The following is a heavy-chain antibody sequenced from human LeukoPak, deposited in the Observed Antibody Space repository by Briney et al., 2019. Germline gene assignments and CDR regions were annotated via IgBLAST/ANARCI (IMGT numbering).Heavy chain of an antibody. CDR2: ISGSGDST. Sequence: PGGSLRLSCAASGFTFSSYAMSWVRQAPGKGLEWVSAISGSGDSTYFADSVKGRFTISRDNSKNTLYLQMSSLRAEDTAVYYCAKSGGGNVKPNWFDPWGQGTLVTVSA. CDR3: AKSGGGNVKPNWFDP. CDR1: GFTFSSYA. V-gene: IGHV3-23*01. D-gene: IGHD3-16*01. J-gene: IGHJ5*02.